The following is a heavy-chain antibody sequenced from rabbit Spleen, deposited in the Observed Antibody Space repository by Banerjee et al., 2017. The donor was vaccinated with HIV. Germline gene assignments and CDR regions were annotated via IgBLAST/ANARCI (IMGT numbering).Heavy chain of an antibody. V-gene: IGHV1S45*01. J-gene: IGHJ3*01. CDR3: ARAENFDRYATDLGL. D-gene: IGHD6-1*01. Sequence: QRQLEESGGGQVKPGGTLTLSCKASGFTLSSYWIWWVRQAPGKGLGWKGCVNGSGSGAKHYATWAKERFFVTNTSSTTVTLLVTSLTAADTATYFCARAENFDRYATDLGLWGQGTLVTVS. CDR1: GFTLSSYW. CDR2: VNGSGSGAK.